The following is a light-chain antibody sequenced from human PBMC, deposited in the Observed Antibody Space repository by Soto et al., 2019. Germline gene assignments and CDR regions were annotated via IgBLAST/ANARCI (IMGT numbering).Light chain of an antibody. V-gene: IGKV1-5*01. CDR3: QQYDSYPLT. Sequence: IQMTQSPSTLSASVGDRVTITCRASQSIRSWLAWYQQKPGEAPNLLIYVASSLESGVPSRFSGSGSGTEFTLTISSLQPDDFATYYCQQYDSYPLTFGGGTKVDIK. CDR1: QSIRSW. J-gene: IGKJ4*01. CDR2: VAS.